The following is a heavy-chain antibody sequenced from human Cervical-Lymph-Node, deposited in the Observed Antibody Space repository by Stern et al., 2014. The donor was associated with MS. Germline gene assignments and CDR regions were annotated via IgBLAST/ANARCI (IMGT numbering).Heavy chain of an antibody. J-gene: IGHJ4*02. D-gene: IGHD6-13*01. CDR3: ASAYSSSHYYFDY. CDR2: IWYDGSTP. V-gene: IGHV3-33*01. CDR1: GLGFSGLA. Sequence: VQLVESGGGVVQPGRSLRLPWAASGLGFSGLAMHWVRRAPGRGREGGALIWYDGSTPYYADSVTGRFTISRDNFKNTLYLQMNSLRAEDTAVYYCASAYSSSHYYFDYWGQGTLVTVSS.